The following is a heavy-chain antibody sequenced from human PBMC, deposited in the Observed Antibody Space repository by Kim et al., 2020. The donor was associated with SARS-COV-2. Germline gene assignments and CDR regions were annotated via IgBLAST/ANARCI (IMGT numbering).Heavy chain of an antibody. CDR2: ISHSGGT. CDR3: ASLYSDSGNYFWFDP. CDR1: DGSISSNW. Sequence: SETLSLTCAVSDGSISSNWWTWVRQPPGKGLEWIGEISHSGGTNYNPSLKSRVTISVDKPKNQISLKLSSVTAADTAVYYCASLYSDSGNYFWFDPWGQGTPVTVSS. D-gene: IGHD1-26*01. J-gene: IGHJ5*02. V-gene: IGHV4-4*02.